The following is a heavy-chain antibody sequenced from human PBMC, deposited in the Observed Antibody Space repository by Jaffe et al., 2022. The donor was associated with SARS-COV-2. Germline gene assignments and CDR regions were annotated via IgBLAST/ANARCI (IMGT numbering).Heavy chain of an antibody. Sequence: EVQLVESGGGLVQPGGSLRLSCEASGFTFSGYTMNWVRQAPGKGLEWLSYISGSGSTIYYIDSVKGRFTISRDNAKNSLYLQMNSLRAEDTAVYYCARGSQWLAQFRFVGVDCWGQGTLVTVSS. V-gene: IGHV3-48*01. D-gene: IGHD6-19*01. CDR2: ISGSGSTI. CDR1: GFTFSGYT. J-gene: IGHJ4*02. CDR3: ARGSQWLAQFRFVGVDC.